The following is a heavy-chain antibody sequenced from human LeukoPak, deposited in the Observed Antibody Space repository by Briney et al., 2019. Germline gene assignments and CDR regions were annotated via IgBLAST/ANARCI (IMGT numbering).Heavy chain of an antibody. V-gene: IGHV3-49*04. CDR1: GFTFDDYA. J-gene: IGHJ4*02. Sequence: GGSLRLSCAASGFTFDDYAMHWVRQAPGKGLEWVGFIRSKAYGGTTEYAASVKGRFTISRDDSKSIAYLQMNSLKTEDTAVYYCTSMRWLHHTIFDYWGQGTLVTVSS. CDR3: TSMRWLHHTIFDY. CDR2: IRSKAYGGTT. D-gene: IGHD5-24*01.